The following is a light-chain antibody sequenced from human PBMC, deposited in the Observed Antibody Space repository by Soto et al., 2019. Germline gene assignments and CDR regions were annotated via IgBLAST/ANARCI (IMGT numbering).Light chain of an antibody. J-gene: IGKJ5*01. CDR3: QQFNSYPIT. CDR2: DAS. V-gene: IGKV1-13*02. CDR1: QGISSA. Sequence: AIQLTQSPSALSASVGDRVTITCRASQGISSALAWYQQRPGKAPKLLIYDASSLESGVPSRFSGSGSGTDFTLTISSLQPEDFATYYCQQFNSYPITFGQGTRLEIK.